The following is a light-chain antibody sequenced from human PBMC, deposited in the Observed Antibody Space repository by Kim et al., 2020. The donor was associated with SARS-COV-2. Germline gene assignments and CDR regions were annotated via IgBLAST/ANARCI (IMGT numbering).Light chain of an antibody. CDR2: KAS. J-gene: IGKJ1*01. Sequence: VGGRVPITCRASQSINAFLAWYQQREGKAPKLLIYKASTLERGVSSRFSGSGFGTEFTLTINSLQPDDSATYYCQQFNTYSQTSTFGQGTKVDIK. V-gene: IGKV1-5*03. CDR1: QSINAF. CDR3: QQFNTYSQTST.